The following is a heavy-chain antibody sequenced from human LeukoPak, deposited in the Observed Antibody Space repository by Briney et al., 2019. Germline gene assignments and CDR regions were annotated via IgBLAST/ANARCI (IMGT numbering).Heavy chain of an antibody. CDR2: ISAYNGNT. Sequence: ASVKVSCKASGYTFTSYGISWVRQTPGQGLEWMGWISAYNGNTNYAQKLQGRVTMTTDTSTSTAYMELRSLRSDDTAVYYCARARWSTPYYYYMDVWGKGTTVTVSS. D-gene: IGHD5-24*01. J-gene: IGHJ6*03. CDR3: ARARWSTPYYYYMDV. CDR1: GYTFTSYG. V-gene: IGHV1-18*01.